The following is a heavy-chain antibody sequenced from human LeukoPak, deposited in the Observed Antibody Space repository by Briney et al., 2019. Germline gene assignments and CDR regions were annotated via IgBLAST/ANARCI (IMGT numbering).Heavy chain of an antibody. V-gene: IGHV1-69*04. Sequence: GSSVKVSCKASGGTFSSYAISWVRQAPGQGLEWMGRIIPILGIANYAQKFQGRVTITADKSTSTAYMELSSLRSEDTAVYYCARGEAAMVAGLDAEYFQHWGQGTLVTVSS. D-gene: IGHD6-19*01. J-gene: IGHJ1*01. CDR3: ARGEAAMVAGLDAEYFQH. CDR2: IIPILGIA. CDR1: GGTFSSYA.